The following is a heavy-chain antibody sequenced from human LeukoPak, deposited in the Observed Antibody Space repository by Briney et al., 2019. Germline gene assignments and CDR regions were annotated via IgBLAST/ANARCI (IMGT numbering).Heavy chain of an antibody. V-gene: IGHV1-46*01. D-gene: IGHD6-19*01. CDR1: GYTFTSHY. J-gene: IGHJ3*02. Sequence: ASVKVSCKASGYTFTSHYMHWVRQAPGQGLEWMGVINPTGDTTRYAQKFQGRVTMTRDMSTSTDYMELSSLRSEDTAVYYCARDLAVADSLLHDAFDIWGQGTMVTVSS. CDR3: ARDLAVADSLLHDAFDI. CDR2: INPTGDTT.